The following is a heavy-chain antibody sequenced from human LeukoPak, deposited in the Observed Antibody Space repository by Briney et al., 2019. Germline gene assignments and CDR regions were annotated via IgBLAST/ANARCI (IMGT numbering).Heavy chain of an antibody. Sequence: PSETLSLTCTVSGGSIGSNYWTRIRQPPGKGLEYIGYIYYTGGTNYNPSLKSRVTISVDTSKNQFSLRLSSVTAEDTAVYFCAKYGNSGWVIDNWGQGTLVTVSS. CDR3: AKYGNSGWVIDN. J-gene: IGHJ4*02. CDR1: GGSIGSNY. D-gene: IGHD6-19*01. CDR2: IYYTGGT. V-gene: IGHV4-59*08.